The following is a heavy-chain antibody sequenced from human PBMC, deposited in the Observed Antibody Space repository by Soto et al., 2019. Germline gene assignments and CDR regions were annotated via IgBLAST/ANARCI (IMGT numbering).Heavy chain of an antibody. D-gene: IGHD3-16*01. CDR2: ISGSGGST. CDR1: GFTFSSYA. CDR3: AKDVAITCGGAENYYYYGMDV. Sequence: GGSLRLSCAASGFTFSSYAMSWVRQAPGKGLEWVSAISGSGGSTYYADSVKGRFTISRDNSKNTLYLQMNSLRAEDTAVYYCAKDVAITCGGAENYYYYGMDVWGQGTTVTVSS. J-gene: IGHJ6*02. V-gene: IGHV3-23*01.